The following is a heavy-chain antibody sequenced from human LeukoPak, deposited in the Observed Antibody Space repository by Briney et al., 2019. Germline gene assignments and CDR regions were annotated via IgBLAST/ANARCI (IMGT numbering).Heavy chain of an antibody. CDR3: ARRDSSSWYNAFDF. CDR2: IYYSGST. CDR1: GGSVSSRSYY. J-gene: IGHJ3*01. D-gene: IGHD6-13*01. V-gene: IGHV4-39*01. Sequence: PETLSLTCTVSGGSVSSRSYYWAWIRQPPGKGLEWIGSIYYSGSTYYSPSLKSRVTISVDTSKNQFSLKLSSVTAADTAVYYCARRDSSSWYNAFDFWGQGTMVTVSS.